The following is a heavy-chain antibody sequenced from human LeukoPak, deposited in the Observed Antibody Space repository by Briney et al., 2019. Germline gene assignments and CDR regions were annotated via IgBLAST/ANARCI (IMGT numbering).Heavy chain of an antibody. Sequence: GGSLRLSCAASGFTFSSYGMHWVRQAPGKGLEWVAVIWYDGSNKYYADSVKGRFTISRDNSKNTLYLQMNSLRAEDTAVYYCARGIAAAHSYYYYYGMDVWGQGTTVTVSS. V-gene: IGHV3-33*01. CDR2: IWYDGSNK. CDR3: ARGIAAAHSYYYYYGMDV. J-gene: IGHJ6*02. CDR1: GFTFSSYG. D-gene: IGHD6-13*01.